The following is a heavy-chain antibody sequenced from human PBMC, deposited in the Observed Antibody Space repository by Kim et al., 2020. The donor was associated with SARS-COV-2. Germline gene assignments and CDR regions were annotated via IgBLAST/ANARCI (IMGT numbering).Heavy chain of an antibody. V-gene: IGHV3-30*04. Sequence: GGSLRLSCAASGFTFSSYAMHWVRQAPGKGLEWVAVISYDGSNKYYVHSVKGRFTISRDNSKNTLYLQMNSLRAEDTAVYYCARVLGDYGDQLFDYWGQGTLVTVSS. D-gene: IGHD4-17*01. CDR3: ARVLGDYGDQLFDY. J-gene: IGHJ4*02. CDR1: GFTFSSYA. CDR2: ISYDGSNK.